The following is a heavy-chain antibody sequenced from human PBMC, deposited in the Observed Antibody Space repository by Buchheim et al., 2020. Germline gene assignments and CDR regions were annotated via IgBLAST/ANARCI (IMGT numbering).Heavy chain of an antibody. V-gene: IGHV4-30-4*01. J-gene: IGHJ4*02. CDR1: GDSIRSGSHY. Sequence: QVQLQESGPGLVKPSQTLSLTCTVSGDSIRSGSHYWSWIRQSPGKGLEWLGYMYYTGATYYNPSLESRLAISADTSKNQFSLKLRSVTAADTAMYYCARGIYGDSGYWYLDHWVQG. CDR3: ARGIYGDSGYWYLDH. CDR2: MYYTGAT. D-gene: IGHD3-22*01.